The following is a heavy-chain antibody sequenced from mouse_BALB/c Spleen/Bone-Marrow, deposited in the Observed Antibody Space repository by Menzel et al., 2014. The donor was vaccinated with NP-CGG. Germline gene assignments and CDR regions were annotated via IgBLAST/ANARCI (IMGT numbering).Heavy chain of an antibody. V-gene: IGHV3-8*02. D-gene: IGHD1-2*01. CDR3: ATYDGYYFDY. J-gene: IGHJ2*01. Sequence: EVHLVESGPSPVKPTQTLSLTCSVNGDPITSGYWNWIRKFPGNKLEYMGYISYSGSTYYNPSLKRRISITRDTSKNQYFLQLDFVTTEDTATYYCATYDGYYFDYWGQGTTLTVFS. CDR2: ISYSGST. CDR1: GDPITSGY.